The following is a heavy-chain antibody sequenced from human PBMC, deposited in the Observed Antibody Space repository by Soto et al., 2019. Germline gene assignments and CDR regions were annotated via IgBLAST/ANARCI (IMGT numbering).Heavy chain of an antibody. V-gene: IGHV3-30*18. CDR1: GFTFSSYG. D-gene: IGHD6-13*01. CDR3: AKDRYSSSWYYPYYYYYGMDV. Sequence: RLSCAASGFTFSSYGMHWVRQAPGKGLEWVAVISYDGSNKYYADSVKGRFTISRDNSKDTLYLQMNSLRAEDTAVYYCAKDRYSSSWYYPYYYYYGMDVWGQGTTVTVSS. CDR2: ISYDGSNK. J-gene: IGHJ6*02.